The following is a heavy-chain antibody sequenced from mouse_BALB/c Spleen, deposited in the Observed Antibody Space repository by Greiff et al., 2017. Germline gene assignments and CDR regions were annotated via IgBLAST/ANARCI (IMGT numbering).Heavy chain of an antibody. CDR3: ERHVGDYDEDYFDY. CDR1: GFTFSSYG. CDR2: ISSGGSYT. D-gene: IGHD2-4*01. V-gene: IGHV5-6*01. J-gene: IGHJ2*01. Sequence: EVQLVESGGDLVKPGGSLKLSCAASGFTFSSYGMSWVRQTPDKRLEWVATISSGGSYTYYPDGVKGRFTISRDNAKNTLYLQMSSLKSEDTAMYYCERHVGDYDEDYFDYWGQGTTLTVSS.